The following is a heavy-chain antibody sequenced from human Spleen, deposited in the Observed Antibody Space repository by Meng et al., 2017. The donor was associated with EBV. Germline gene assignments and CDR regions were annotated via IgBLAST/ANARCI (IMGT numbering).Heavy chain of an antibody. Sequence: GGELLRPWETLALTCAVYGGSVSGFYWIWFRQSPEKGLEWIGESNHSGSTTYNPSLKSRVTISVDTSKDQFSLRLTSVTAADTAIYYCARGRTVARSPWSDPWGQGTLVTVSS. CDR3: ARGRTVARSPWSDP. V-gene: IGHV4-34*01. J-gene: IGHJ5*02. CDR2: SNHSGST. CDR1: GGSVSGFY. D-gene: IGHD6-6*01.